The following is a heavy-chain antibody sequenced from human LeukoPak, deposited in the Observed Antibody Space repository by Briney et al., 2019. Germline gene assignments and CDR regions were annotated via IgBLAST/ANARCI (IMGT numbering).Heavy chain of an antibody. D-gene: IGHD4-11*01. J-gene: IGHJ4*02. CDR2: ISGSDGNT. Sequence: GGSLRLSCAASGFTFSNAWMTWVRQAPGKGLEWVSTISGSDGNTYYADSVKGRFTISRDNSKNTLFLQMNSLRAEDTAVYYCAKSPSLRFGDFASSNPQYWGQGTLVTVSS. V-gene: IGHV3-23*01. CDR1: GFTFSNAW. CDR3: AKSPSLRFGDFASSNPQY.